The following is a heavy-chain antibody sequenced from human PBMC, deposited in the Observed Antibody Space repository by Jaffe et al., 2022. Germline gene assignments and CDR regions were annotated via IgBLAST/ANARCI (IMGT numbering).Heavy chain of an antibody. J-gene: IGHJ4*02. CDR1: GFTFSSYG. CDR2: IRYDGSNK. Sequence: QVQLVESGGGVVQPGGSLRLSCAASGFTFSSYGMHWVRQAPGKGLEWVAFIRYDGSNKYYADSVKGRFTISRDNSKNTLYLQMNSLRAEDTAVYYCAKDTPYYYDSSGYYERGGYFDYWGQGTLVTVSS. CDR3: AKDTPYYYDSSGYYERGGYFDY. D-gene: IGHD3-22*01. V-gene: IGHV3-30*02.